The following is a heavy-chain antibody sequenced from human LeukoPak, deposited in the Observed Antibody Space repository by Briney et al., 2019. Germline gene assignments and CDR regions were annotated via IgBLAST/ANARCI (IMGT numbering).Heavy chain of an antibody. D-gene: IGHD4-17*01. CDR1: GGSISSSSYY. J-gene: IGHJ4*02. CDR3: ARGSGRYGDYALGY. Sequence: SETLSLTYTVSGGSISSSSYYWGWIRQPPGKGLEWIGSIYYSGSTYYNPSLKSRVTISVDTSKNQFSLKLSSVTAADTAVYYCARGSGRYGDYALGYWGQGTLVTVSS. V-gene: IGHV4-39*07. CDR2: IYYSGST.